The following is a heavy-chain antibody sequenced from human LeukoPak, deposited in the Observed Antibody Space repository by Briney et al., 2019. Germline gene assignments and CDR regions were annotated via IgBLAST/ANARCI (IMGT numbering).Heavy chain of an antibody. V-gene: IGHV3-7*01. CDR3: ARRRWNYYYYMDV. D-gene: IGHD2-15*01. CDR1: GFTFSSYW. CDR2: IKRDGSEK. Sequence: GGSLRLSCAASGFTFSSYWMSWVRQAPGKGLEWVANIKRDGSEKYYVDSVKGRFTISRDNAKNSLYLQMNSLRAEDTAVYYCARRRWNYYYYMDVWGKGTTVTISS. J-gene: IGHJ6*03.